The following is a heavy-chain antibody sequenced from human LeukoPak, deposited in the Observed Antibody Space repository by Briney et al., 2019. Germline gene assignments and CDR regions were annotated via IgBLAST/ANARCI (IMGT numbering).Heavy chain of an antibody. V-gene: IGHV1-69*04. CDR1: GCTFTSYA. Sequence: SVKVSCKASGCTFTSYAISWVRQAPGQGLEWMGRIIPILGIANYAQKFQGRVTITADKSTSTAYMELSSLRSEDTAVYYCARDQYIAAAGLFDYWGQGTLVTVSS. CDR2: IIPILGIA. J-gene: IGHJ4*02. CDR3: ARDQYIAAAGLFDY. D-gene: IGHD6-13*01.